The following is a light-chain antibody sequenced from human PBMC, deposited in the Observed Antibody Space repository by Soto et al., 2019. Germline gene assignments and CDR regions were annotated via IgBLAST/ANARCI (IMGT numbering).Light chain of an antibody. Sequence: DLQITQSPSTLSASVGDGFTITCRASQTISSWLAWYQQKPGKAPKLLIYKASTLKSGVPSRFSGSGSGTEFTLTISSLQPDDFATYYCQHYNSYSEAFGQGTKVDIK. CDR2: KAS. V-gene: IGKV1-5*03. CDR3: QHYNSYSEA. CDR1: QTISSW. J-gene: IGKJ1*01.